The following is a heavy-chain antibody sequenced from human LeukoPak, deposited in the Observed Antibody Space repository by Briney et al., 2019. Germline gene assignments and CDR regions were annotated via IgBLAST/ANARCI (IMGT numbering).Heavy chain of an antibody. CDR3: ARTSYSSSWYSGQSVEDWFDT. CDR1: GYTFTSYY. V-gene: IGHV1-46*01. Sequence: ASVKVSCKASGYTFTSYYMHWVRQAPGQGLEWMGIINPSGGSTSYAQKFQGRVTMTRDMSTSTVYMELSSLRSEDTAVYYCARTSYSSSWYSGQSVEDWFDTWGQGTLATVSS. D-gene: IGHD6-13*01. CDR2: INPSGGST. J-gene: IGHJ5*02.